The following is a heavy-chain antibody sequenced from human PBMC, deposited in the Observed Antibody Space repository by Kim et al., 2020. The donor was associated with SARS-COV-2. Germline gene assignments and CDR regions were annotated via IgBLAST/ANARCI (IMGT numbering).Heavy chain of an antibody. J-gene: IGHJ6*01. CDR1: GGSFSGYY. Sequence: SETLSLTCAVYGGSFSGYYWSWIRQPPGKGLEWIGEINHSGSTNYNPSLKSRVTISVDTSKNQFSLKLSSVTAADTAVYYCARGYSSSWYVDYYYYGMDV. D-gene: IGHD6-13*01. CDR3: ARGYSSSWYVDYYYYGMDV. CDR2: INHSGST. V-gene: IGHV4-34*01.